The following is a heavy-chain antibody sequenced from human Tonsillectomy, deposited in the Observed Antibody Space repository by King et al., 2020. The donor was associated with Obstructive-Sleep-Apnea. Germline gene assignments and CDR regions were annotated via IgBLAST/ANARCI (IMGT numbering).Heavy chain of an antibody. CDR3: ARSMKITMVRGVITVDAFDI. Sequence: VQLVESGGGVVRPGGSLRLSCAASGFTFDDYGMSWVRQAPGKGLEWVSGINWNGGSTGYADSLKGRFTISIANAKNSLYLQMNSLRAEDTDLYHCARSMKITMVRGVITVDAFDIWGQGTMVTVSS. J-gene: IGHJ3*02. D-gene: IGHD3-10*01. CDR2: INWNGGST. CDR1: GFTFDDYG. V-gene: IGHV3-20*01.